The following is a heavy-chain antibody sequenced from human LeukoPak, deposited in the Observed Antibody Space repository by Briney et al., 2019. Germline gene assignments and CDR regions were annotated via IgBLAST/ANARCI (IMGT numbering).Heavy chain of an antibody. Sequence: ASVKVSCKASGYTFTGYYMHWVRQAPGQGLGWMGWINPNTGDTNYPQKFQGRVTMTRDTSISTAYMEVSRRTSDDTAVYYCARARDYGDYVYWGQGALVTVSS. CDR1: GYTFTGYY. CDR2: INPNTGDT. V-gene: IGHV1-2*02. D-gene: IGHD4-17*01. J-gene: IGHJ4*02. CDR3: ARARDYGDYVY.